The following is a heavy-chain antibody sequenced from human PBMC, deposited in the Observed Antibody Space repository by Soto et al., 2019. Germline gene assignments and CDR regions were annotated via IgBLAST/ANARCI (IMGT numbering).Heavy chain of an antibody. CDR3: ARGKSNTARYYYGMDV. CDR2: ISAYNGNT. CDR1: GYTFTSYG. Sequence: ASVKVSCKASGYTFTSYGISWVRQAPGQGLEWMGWISAYNGNTNYAQRLQGRVTMTTDTSTSTAYMELRSLRSDDTAVYYCARGKSNTARYYYGMDVWGQGTMVTVSS. V-gene: IGHV1-18*01. D-gene: IGHD5-18*01. J-gene: IGHJ6*02.